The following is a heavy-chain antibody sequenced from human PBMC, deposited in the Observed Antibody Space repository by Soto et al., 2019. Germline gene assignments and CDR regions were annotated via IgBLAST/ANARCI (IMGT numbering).Heavy chain of an antibody. D-gene: IGHD2-15*01. J-gene: IGHJ4*02. CDR1: GFTFSSYG. CDR2: ISYDGSNK. CDR3: AKDPEQVVAATSAFDY. V-gene: IGHV3-30*18. Sequence: LSCAASGFTFSSYGMHWVRQAPGKGLEWVAVISYDGSNKYYADSVKGRFTISRDNSKNTLYLQMNSLRAEDTAVYYCAKDPEQVVAATSAFDYWGQGTLVTVSS.